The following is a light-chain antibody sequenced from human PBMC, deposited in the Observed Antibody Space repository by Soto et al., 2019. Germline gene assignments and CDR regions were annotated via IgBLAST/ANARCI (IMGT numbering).Light chain of an antibody. CDR3: QQRYSTPLT. Sequence: DIQMTQSPSSLSASVGDRVTITCRASQSISSSLNWYQQKPGKAPKLLIYDASRLQSGVPSRFSGSGSGTDFTRTISNLQPEDFATYYCQQRYSTPLTFGGGTKVEIK. J-gene: IGKJ4*01. CDR1: QSISSS. V-gene: IGKV1-39*01. CDR2: DAS.